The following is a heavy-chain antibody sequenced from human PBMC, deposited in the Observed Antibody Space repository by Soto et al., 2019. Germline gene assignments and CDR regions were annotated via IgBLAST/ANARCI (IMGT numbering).Heavy chain of an antibody. CDR3: ATGGRGYSSSFLRFYFEY. Sequence: SVKVSCKASGGTFSSNAISWVRQAPGQGPEWTGGILPIFNTANYAQNFQGRVTITADESTSTSYMELTSLKSEDTAIYYCATGGRGYSSSFLRFYFEYWGHGTLVTVSS. CDR2: ILPIFNTA. CDR1: GGTFSSNA. J-gene: IGHJ4*01. D-gene: IGHD5-18*01. V-gene: IGHV1-69*13.